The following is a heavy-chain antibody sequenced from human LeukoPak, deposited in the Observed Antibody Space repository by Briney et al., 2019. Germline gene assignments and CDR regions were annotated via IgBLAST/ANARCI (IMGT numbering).Heavy chain of an antibody. CDR2: ISSSSSYI. D-gene: IGHD3-16*01. CDR3: GRAFPPLRTASAGDL. CDR1: GLTFSSYS. V-gene: IGHV3-21*01. Sequence: PGGSLRLSCAASGLTFSSYSMNWVRQAPGKGLEWVSSISSSSSYIYYADSVKGRFSISRDNAMNSVFLQMNSLGVDDTAVYYCGRAFPPLRTASAGDLWGQGTLVTVSS. J-gene: IGHJ4*02.